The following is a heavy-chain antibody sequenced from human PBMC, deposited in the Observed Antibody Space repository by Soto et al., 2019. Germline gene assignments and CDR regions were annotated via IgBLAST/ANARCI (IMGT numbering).Heavy chain of an antibody. V-gene: IGHV1-18*01. CDR3: ARESGYYDSSCYYQPPVDY. D-gene: IGHD3-22*01. CDR2: ISAYNGNT. J-gene: IGHJ4*02. CDR1: GYTFTSYG. Sequence: QVQLVQSGAEVKKPGASVKVSCKASGYTFTSYGISWVRQAPGQGLEWMGWISAYNGNTNYAQKPQVRVTMTTDTSTSTAYMELRSMRSDDRAVYYCARESGYYDSSCYYQPPVDYWVQGTLVTVSS.